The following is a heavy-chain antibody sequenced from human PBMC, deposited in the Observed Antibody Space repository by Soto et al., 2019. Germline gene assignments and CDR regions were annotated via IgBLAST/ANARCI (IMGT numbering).Heavy chain of an antibody. Sequence: SETLSLTCAVYGGSFSGYYWSWIRQPPGKGLEWIGEINHSGSTNYNPSLKSRVTISVDTSKNQFSLKLSSVTAADTAVYYCARARVVSRYFDWSKSVYYYMDVWGKGTTVTVSS. D-gene: IGHD3-9*01. J-gene: IGHJ6*03. CDR1: GGSFSGYY. V-gene: IGHV4-34*01. CDR3: ARARVVSRYFDWSKSVYYYMDV. CDR2: INHSGST.